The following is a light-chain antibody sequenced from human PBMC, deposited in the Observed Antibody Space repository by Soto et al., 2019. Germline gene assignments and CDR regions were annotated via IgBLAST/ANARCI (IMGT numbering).Light chain of an antibody. V-gene: IGLV2-14*03. CDR3: SSFTNSNTAV. J-gene: IGLJ7*01. CDR2: DVN. CDR1: SSDVGGRNY. Sequence: QSALTQPASVSGSPGXSITISCKGSSSDVGGRNYVSWYQQHPGAAPKLIIYDVNNRPSGVSNRFSGSKSGNTASLTISGLQAEDEADYYCSSFTNSNTAVFGGGTQLTVL.